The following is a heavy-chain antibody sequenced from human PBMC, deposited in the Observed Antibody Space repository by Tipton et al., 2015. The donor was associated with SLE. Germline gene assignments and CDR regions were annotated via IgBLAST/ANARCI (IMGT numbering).Heavy chain of an antibody. J-gene: IGHJ6*03. CDR1: NGSISSSPYY. V-gene: IGHV4-39*07. CDR3: VRGPYYYMDV. Sequence: LRLSCTVSNGSISSSPYYWGWIRQSPGKGLEWVGSIYYSGSTYYNPSLKSRVTISVDTSRNQCSLNLTSVTAADTAVYYCVRGPYYYMDVWGKGTTVTVSS. CDR2: IYYSGST.